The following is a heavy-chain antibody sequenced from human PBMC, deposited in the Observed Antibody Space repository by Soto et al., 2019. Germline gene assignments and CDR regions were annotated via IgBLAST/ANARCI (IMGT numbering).Heavy chain of an antibody. Sequence: SETLSLTCTVSGGSISSYYWSWIRQPPGKGLEWIGYIYYSGSTNYNPSLKSRVTISVDTSKNQFSLKLSSVTAADTAVYYCARDGYYVVSSGYQRVYYFDYWGQGSLVTVAS. CDR1: GGSISSYY. V-gene: IGHV4-59*01. CDR2: IYYSGST. D-gene: IGHD3-22*01. CDR3: ARDGYYVVSSGYQRVYYFDY. J-gene: IGHJ4*02.